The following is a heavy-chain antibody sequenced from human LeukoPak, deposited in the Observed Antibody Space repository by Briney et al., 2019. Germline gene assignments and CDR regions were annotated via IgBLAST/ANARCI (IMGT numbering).Heavy chain of an antibody. CDR3: ARVVRPGGAINSNWFDP. Sequence: GASVKVSCKASGYTFTSYGISWVRQAPGQGLEWMGWISAYNGNTNYAQKLQGRVTMTTDTSTSTAYMELRSLRSDDTAVYYCARVVRPGGAINSNWFDPWGQGTLVTVSS. D-gene: IGHD3-10*01. V-gene: IGHV1-18*01. J-gene: IGHJ5*02. CDR2: ISAYNGNT. CDR1: GYTFTSYG.